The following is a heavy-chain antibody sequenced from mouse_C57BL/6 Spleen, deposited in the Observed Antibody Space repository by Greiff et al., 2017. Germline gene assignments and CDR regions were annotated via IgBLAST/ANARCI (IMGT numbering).Heavy chain of an antibody. V-gene: IGHV3-6*01. CDR1: GYSITSGYY. D-gene: IGHD2-1*01. Sequence: EVQLVESGPGLVKPSQSLSLTCSVTGYSITSGYYWNWIRQFPGNKLEWMGYISYDGSNNYNPSLKNRISITRDTSKNQFFLKLNSVTTEDTATXYCASYYVNYFDYWGQGTTLTVSS. CDR2: ISYDGSN. CDR3: ASYYVNYFDY. J-gene: IGHJ2*01.